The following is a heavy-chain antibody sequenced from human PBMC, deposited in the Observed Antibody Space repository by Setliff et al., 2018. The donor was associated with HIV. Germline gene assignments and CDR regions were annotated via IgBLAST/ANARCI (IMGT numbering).Heavy chain of an antibody. Sequence: PGGSLRLSCAASGFTVSSNYMSWVRQAPGKGLEWISGICGSDGATYYADSVKGRFTISRDSSKSTLYLQMNGLRAEDTAVYYCAQDPRPDYTGQYFFFAYWGQGALVTVSS. V-gene: IGHV3-23*01. J-gene: IGHJ4*02. CDR1: GFTVSSNY. CDR3: AQDPRPDYTGQYFFFAY. D-gene: IGHD2-2*02. CDR2: ICGSDGAT.